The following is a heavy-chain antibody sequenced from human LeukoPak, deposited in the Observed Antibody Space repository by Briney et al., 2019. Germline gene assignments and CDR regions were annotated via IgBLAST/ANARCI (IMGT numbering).Heavy chain of an antibody. CDR1: GYTFTSYG. J-gene: IGHJ6*03. Sequence: ASVKVSCKASGYTFTSYGISWVRQAPGQGLEWMGWISAYNGNTNYAQKLQGRVTMTTDTSTSTAYMELRSLRSDDTAVYYCARDGLLRDSPLLYYIDVWGKGTTVTVSS. V-gene: IGHV1-18*01. D-gene: IGHD3-10*01. CDR3: ARDGLLRDSPLLYYIDV. CDR2: ISAYNGNT.